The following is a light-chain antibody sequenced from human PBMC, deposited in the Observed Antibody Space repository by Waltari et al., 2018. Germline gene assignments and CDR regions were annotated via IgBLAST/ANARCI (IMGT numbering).Light chain of an antibody. J-gene: IGLJ2*01. Sequence: QSALTQPASVSGSPGQSLTISCIGTRTDIGAYTYVSWYQKYPGKAPKLMIFDVSKRPSGVSDRFSASKSANTASLTISGLQAEDEADYYCSSYTNTNTFVLFGGGTKVTVL. CDR2: DVS. CDR1: RTDIGAYTY. V-gene: IGLV2-14*03. CDR3: SSYTNTNTFVL.